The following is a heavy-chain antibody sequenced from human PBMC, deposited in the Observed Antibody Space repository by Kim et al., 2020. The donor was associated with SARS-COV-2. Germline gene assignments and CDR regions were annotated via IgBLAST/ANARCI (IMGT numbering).Heavy chain of an antibody. CDR3: AKDPRAYYYDSSGYYLNWFDP. Sequence: GGSLRLSRAASGFTFSSYGMHWVRQAPGKGLEWVAVISYDGSNKYYADSVKGRFTISRDNSKNTLYLQMNSLRAEDTAVYYCAKDPRAYYYDSSGYYLNWFDPWGQGTLVTVSS. V-gene: IGHV3-30*18. CDR1: GFTFSSYG. D-gene: IGHD3-22*01. CDR2: ISYDGSNK. J-gene: IGHJ5*02.